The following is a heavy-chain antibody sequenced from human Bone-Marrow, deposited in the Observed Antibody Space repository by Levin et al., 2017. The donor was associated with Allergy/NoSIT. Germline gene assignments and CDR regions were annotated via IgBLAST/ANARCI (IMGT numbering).Heavy chain of an antibody. J-gene: IGHJ4*02. Sequence: AGGSLRLSCAVSGFTFSNYALNWVRQAPGKGLEWVSFISGRGSKIYYPDSVQGRFIISRDSDRNSLYLQMNSLRVEDTAVYYCAREVNGLFDYWGQGTLVTVSS. CDR1: GFTFSNYA. V-gene: IGHV3-48*01. CDR2: ISGRGSKI. D-gene: IGHD2-21*01. CDR3: AREVNGLFDY.